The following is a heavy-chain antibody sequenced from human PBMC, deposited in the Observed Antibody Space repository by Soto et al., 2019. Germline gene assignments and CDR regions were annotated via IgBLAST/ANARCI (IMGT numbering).Heavy chain of an antibody. CDR2: ISGSGGST. J-gene: IGHJ6*02. Sequence: GGSLRLSCAASGFTFSSYAMSWVRQAPGKGLEWVSAISGSGGSTYYADSVKGRFTISRDNSKNTLYLQMNSLRAEDTAVYYCSKDPGLKRSYYYYGMDVWGQGTTVTVSS. D-gene: IGHD6-25*01. V-gene: IGHV3-23*01. CDR1: GFTFSSYA. CDR3: SKDPGLKRSYYYYGMDV.